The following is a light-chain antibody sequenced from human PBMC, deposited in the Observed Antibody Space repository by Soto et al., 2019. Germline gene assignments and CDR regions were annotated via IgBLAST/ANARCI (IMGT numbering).Light chain of an antibody. J-gene: IGLJ2*01. CDR3: SSYTTSHVV. CDR1: TTYIGANNY. Sequence: QSALTQPASVSGSPGQSITISCTGITTYIGANNYVSWYQQHPGKVPKLILFAVSSRPSGVSDRFSGSKSGNMASLTISGLQADDEADYYCSSYTTSHVVFGGGTKLTVL. V-gene: IGLV2-14*01. CDR2: AVS.